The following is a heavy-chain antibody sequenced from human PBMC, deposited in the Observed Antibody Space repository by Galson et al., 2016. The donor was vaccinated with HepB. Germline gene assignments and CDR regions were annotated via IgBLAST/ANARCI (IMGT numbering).Heavy chain of an antibody. D-gene: IGHD1-26*01. J-gene: IGHJ4*02. CDR1: GDSISNNIW. CDR2: IYRSGTT. Sequence: SETLSLTCAVYGDSISNNIWWSWVRQPPGKGLEWIGEIYRSGTTNYNPSLKSRVAIFIDKSKNQFSLNLRSVTAADTAMYYCVRDSGWALGADWGQGALVIVSS. CDR3: VRDSGWALGAD. V-gene: IGHV4-4*02.